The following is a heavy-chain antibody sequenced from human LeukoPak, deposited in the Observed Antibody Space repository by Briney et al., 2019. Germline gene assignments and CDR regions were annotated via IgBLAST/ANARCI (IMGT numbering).Heavy chain of an antibody. J-gene: IGHJ5*02. V-gene: IGHV4-34*01. CDR1: GGSFSGYY. CDR3: AREHGDYEGWFDP. Sequence: SETLSLTCAVYGGSFSGYYWSWIRQPPGKGLEWIGYIYHSGSTYYNPSPKSRVTISVDRSKNQFSLKLSSVTAADTAVYYCAREHGDYEGWFDPWGQGTLVTVSS. CDR2: IYHSGST. D-gene: IGHD4-17*01.